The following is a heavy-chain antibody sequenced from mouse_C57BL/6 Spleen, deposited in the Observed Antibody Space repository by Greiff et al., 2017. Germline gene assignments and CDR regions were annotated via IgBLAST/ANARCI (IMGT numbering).Heavy chain of an antibody. CDR3: ARGYGNYSAWFAY. CDR2: IDPSDSYT. J-gene: IGHJ3*01. D-gene: IGHD2-1*01. Sequence: QVQLQQPGAELVKPGASVKLSCKASGYTFTSYWMQWVKQRPGQGLEWTGEIDPSDSYTNYNQKFKGKATLTVDTSSSTAYMQLSSLTSEDSAVYYCARGYGNYSAWFAYWGQGTLVTVSA. CDR1: GYTFTSYW. V-gene: IGHV1-50*01.